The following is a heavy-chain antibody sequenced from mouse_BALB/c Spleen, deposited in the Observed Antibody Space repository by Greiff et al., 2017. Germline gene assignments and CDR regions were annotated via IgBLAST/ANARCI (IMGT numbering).Heavy chain of an antibody. J-gene: IGHJ4*01. CDR2: IDPANGNT. CDR1: GFNIKDTY. CDR3: APIPTYAMDY. Sequence: EVQLQQSGAELVKPGASVKLSCTASGFNIKDTYMHWVKQRPEQGLEWIGRIDPANGNTKYDPKFQGKATITADTSSNTAYLQLSSLTSEDTAVYYCAPIPTYAMDYWGQGTSVTVSS. V-gene: IGHV14-3*02.